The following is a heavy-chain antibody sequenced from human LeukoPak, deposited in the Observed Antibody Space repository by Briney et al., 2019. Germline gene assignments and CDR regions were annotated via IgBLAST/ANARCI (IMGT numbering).Heavy chain of an antibody. CDR2: SRNKANSYST. Sequence: GRSLRLSCAASGFSFIDYYMDWVRQAPGKGLEWVGRSRNKANSYSTEYAAPVKGRFTISRDESKNSMYLQMNSLKTEDTAVYFCARRGFSDSRGFYPDFDYWGRGTLVTVSS. J-gene: IGHJ4*02. V-gene: IGHV3-72*01. CDR3: ARRGFSDSRGFYPDFDY. CDR1: GFSFIDYY. D-gene: IGHD3-22*01.